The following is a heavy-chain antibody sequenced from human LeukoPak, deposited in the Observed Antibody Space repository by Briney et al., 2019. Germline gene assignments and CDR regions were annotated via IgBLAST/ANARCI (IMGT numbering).Heavy chain of an antibody. CDR3: ASNELSIAVAGDTNSNFDY. J-gene: IGHJ4*02. V-gene: IGHV4-34*01. Sequence: SETLSLTCAVYGGSFSGYYWSWIRQPPGKGLEWFGEINHSGSTNYNPSLKSRVTISVDTSKNQFSLKLSSVTAADTAVYYCASNELSIAVAGDTNSNFDYWGQGTLVTVSS. CDR2: INHSGST. CDR1: GGSFSGYY. D-gene: IGHD6-19*01.